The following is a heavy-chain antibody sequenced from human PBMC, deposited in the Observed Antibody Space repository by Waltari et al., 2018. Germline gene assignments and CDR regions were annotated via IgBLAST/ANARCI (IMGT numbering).Heavy chain of an antibody. D-gene: IGHD3-22*01. Sequence: QVQLVQSGAEVKKPGASVKVSCKASGYTFTSYGISWVRQAPGQGLEWMGWISAYNGNTNYAQKLQGRVTMTTDTSTSTAYMELRSLRSDDTAVYYCARGFYYYDSSGPGAFDIWGQGTMVTVSS. CDR2: ISAYNGNT. J-gene: IGHJ3*02. V-gene: IGHV1-18*01. CDR3: ARGFYYYDSSGPGAFDI. CDR1: GYTFTSYG.